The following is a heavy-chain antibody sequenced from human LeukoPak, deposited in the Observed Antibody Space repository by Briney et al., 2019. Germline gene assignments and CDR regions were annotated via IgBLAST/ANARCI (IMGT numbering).Heavy chain of an antibody. J-gene: IGHJ4*02. V-gene: IGHV3-9*03. CDR3: AKALSSSFTGSSWEY. CDR2: INWNGGKI. D-gene: IGHD6-6*01. Sequence: GGSLRLSCAASGFTFDDYAMHWIRQAPGKGLEWVSGINWNGGKIGYADSVKGRFTISRDSAKSSLYLQMNTLRAEGMAFYYCAKALSSSFTGSSWEYWGQGTLVTVSS. CDR1: GFTFDDYA.